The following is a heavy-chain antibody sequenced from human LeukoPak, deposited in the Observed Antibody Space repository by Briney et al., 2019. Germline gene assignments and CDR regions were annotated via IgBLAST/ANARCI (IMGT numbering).Heavy chain of an antibody. CDR3: ARFTELDTDHYYYYGMDV. V-gene: IGHV3-11*01. CDR2: ISRSGSTI. J-gene: IGHJ6*02. D-gene: IGHD1-1*01. Sequence: GGSLRLSCAASGFTFSDYYTSWIRQAPGKGLEWVSYISRSGSTIYYADYVKGRFTISRDNAKNSLYLQMNSLRAEDTAVYYCARFTELDTDHYYYYGMDVWAQGTTVTVSS. CDR1: GFTFSDYY.